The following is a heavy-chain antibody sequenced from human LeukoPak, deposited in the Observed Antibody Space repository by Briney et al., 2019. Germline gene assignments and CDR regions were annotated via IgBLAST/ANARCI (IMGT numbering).Heavy chain of an antibody. D-gene: IGHD5-18*01. V-gene: IGHV1-18*01. J-gene: IGHJ6*03. CDR3: ARDLGMDTAMALSRYYYYYLDV. CDR2: ISAYNGNT. Sequence: ASVKVSCKASGYTFTSYGISWVRQAPGQGLEWMGWISAYNGNTNYAQKLQGRVAMTTDTSTSTAYMELRSLRSDDTAVYYCARDLGMDTAMALSRYYYYYLDVWGKGTTVTVSS. CDR1: GYTFTSYG.